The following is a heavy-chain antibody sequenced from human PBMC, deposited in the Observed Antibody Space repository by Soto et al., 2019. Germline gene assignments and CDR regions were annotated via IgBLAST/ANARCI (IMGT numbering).Heavy chain of an antibody. J-gene: IGHJ6*02. CDR3: ARVPIGYYTWDYYYYYGMDV. V-gene: IGHV4-39*01. Sequence: SETLSLTCTVSGGSISSSSYYWGWIRQPPGKGLEWIGSIYYSGSTHYNPSLKSRVTISVDTSKNQFSLKLSSVTAADTAVYYCARVPIGYYTWDYYYYYGMDVRGQGTTVTVSS. CDR1: GGSISSSSYY. D-gene: IGHD3-3*01. CDR2: IYYSGST.